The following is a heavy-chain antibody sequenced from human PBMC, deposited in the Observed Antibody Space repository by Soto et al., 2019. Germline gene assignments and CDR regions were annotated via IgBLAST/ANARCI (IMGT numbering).Heavy chain of an antibody. V-gene: IGHV1-18*01. Sequence: GASVKVSCKASGYTFTSYGISWVRQAPGQGLEWMGWISAYNGNTNYAQKLQGRVTMTTDTSTSTAYMELRSLRSDDTAVYYCARRREDYGDCNVFDIWGQGTMVTVSS. D-gene: IGHD4-17*01. J-gene: IGHJ3*02. CDR2: ISAYNGNT. CDR3: ARRREDYGDCNVFDI. CDR1: GYTFTSYG.